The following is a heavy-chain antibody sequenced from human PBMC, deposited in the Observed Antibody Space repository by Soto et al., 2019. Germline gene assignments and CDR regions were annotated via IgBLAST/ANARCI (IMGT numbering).Heavy chain of an antibody. D-gene: IGHD3-3*01. J-gene: IGHJ5*02. CDR2: INHSGST. Sequence: SETLSLTCAVYGGSFSGYYWSWIRQPPGKGLEWIGEINHSGSTNYNPSLKSRVTISVDTSKNQFSLKLSSVTAADTAVYYCARGDYDFWSKHFDPWGQGTLVTVSS. CDR1: GGSFSGYY. V-gene: IGHV4-34*01. CDR3: ARGDYDFWSKHFDP.